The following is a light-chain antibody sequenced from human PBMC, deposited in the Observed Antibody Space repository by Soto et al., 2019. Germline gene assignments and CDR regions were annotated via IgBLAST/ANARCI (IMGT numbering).Light chain of an antibody. J-gene: IGKJ5*01. CDR1: QTVNNQ. V-gene: IGKV3-11*01. CDR3: QQRSDWPIT. Sequence: EIVLTQSPATLSLSPGERATLSCRASQTVNNQLAWYQQKPGQAPSLLIYDASNRATGIPARFSGSASGTDFTLTITSLEPEDFAVYSCQQRSDWPITFGQGTRLEIK. CDR2: DAS.